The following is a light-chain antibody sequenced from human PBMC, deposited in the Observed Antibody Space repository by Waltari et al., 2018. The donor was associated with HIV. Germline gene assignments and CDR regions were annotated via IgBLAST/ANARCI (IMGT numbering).Light chain of an antibody. Sequence: QSALTQPPSASGSPGQSVTISCIGISSDAGDDNYVSWYQQSPGKAPKFIIYEVNKRPSGGPDRFSGSKSGNTASLTVSGLQADDEADYYCSSYAGSSTWVFGGGTKLTVL. J-gene: IGLJ3*02. CDR2: EVN. V-gene: IGLV2-8*01. CDR3: SSYAGSSTWV. CDR1: SSDAGDDNY.